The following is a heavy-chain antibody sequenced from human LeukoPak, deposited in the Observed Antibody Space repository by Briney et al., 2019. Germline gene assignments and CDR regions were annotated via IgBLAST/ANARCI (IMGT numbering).Heavy chain of an antibody. Sequence: SGTLSLTCTVSGGSISSYYWSWIRQPPGKGLEWIGYIYYSGSTNYNPSLKSRVTISVDTSKNQFSLKLSSVTAADTAVYYCARDDGVARLDPWGQGTLVTVSS. V-gene: IGHV4-59*01. J-gene: IGHJ5*02. CDR1: GGSISSYY. CDR3: ARDDGVARLDP. CDR2: IYYSGST. D-gene: IGHD2-15*01.